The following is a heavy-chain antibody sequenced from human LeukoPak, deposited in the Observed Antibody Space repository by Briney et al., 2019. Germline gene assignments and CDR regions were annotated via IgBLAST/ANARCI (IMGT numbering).Heavy chain of an antibody. CDR3: ARDAYYDFWSGYYRFDY. CDR2: INPNSGGT. Sequence: ASVKVSCKASGYTFTGYYMHWVRQAPGQGLEWMGRINPNSGGTNYAQKFQGRVTMTRDTSISTAYMELSRLRSDDTAVYYCARDAYYDFWSGYYRFDYWGQGTLVTVSS. D-gene: IGHD3-3*01. CDR1: GYTFTGYY. V-gene: IGHV1-2*06. J-gene: IGHJ4*02.